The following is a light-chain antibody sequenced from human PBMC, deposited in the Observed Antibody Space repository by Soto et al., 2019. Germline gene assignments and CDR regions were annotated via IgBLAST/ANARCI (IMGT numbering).Light chain of an antibody. CDR1: SSDVGFYNY. CDR2: DVS. CDR3: SSYAGTNNFV. Sequence: QSALTQPPSASGSPGQSVTISCTGTSSDVGFYNYVSWYQQHPGKAPKLIISDVSQRPSGVPDRFSGFKSGNTASLTVSGLQAEDDADYYCSSYAGTNNFVFGTGTKVTVL. J-gene: IGLJ1*01. V-gene: IGLV2-8*01.